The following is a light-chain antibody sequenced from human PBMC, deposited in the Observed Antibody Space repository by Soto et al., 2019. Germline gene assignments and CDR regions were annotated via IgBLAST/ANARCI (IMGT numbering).Light chain of an antibody. CDR1: QTISSW. CDR2: KAS. V-gene: IGKV1-5*03. Sequence: DIQLTHSPSTLSVAVGDSLTITKMASQTISSWLAWYQQKPGKAPKLLIYKASTLKSGVPSRFSGSGSGTEFTLTICSLHPDSFATYYCQHYNSDSESFGQGTKVDIK. CDR3: QHYNSDSES. J-gene: IGKJ1*01.